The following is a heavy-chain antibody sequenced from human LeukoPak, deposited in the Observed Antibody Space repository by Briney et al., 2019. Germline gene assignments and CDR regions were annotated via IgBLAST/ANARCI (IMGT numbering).Heavy chain of an antibody. D-gene: IGHD3-22*01. V-gene: IGHV3-33*01. CDR2: IWYDGSNK. J-gene: IGHJ3*02. CDR1: GFTFSSYG. CDR3: ARDANYDSSGYRDAFDI. Sequence: PGGSLRLSCAASGFTFSSYGMHWVCQAPGKGLEWVAVIWYDGSNKYYADSVKGRFTISRDNSKNTLYLQMNSLRAEDTAVYYCARDANYDSSGYRDAFDIWGQGTMVTVSS.